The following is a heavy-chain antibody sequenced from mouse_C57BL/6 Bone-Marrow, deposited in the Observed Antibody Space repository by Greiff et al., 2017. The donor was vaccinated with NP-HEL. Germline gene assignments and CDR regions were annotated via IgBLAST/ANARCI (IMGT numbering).Heavy chain of an antibody. D-gene: IGHD2-4*01. J-gene: IGHJ3*01. V-gene: IGHV14-1*01. CDR3: TSIYYDYLAWFAY. CDR2: IDPEDGDT. Sequence: VTLNESGAELVRPGASVKLSCTASGFNIKDYYMHWVKQRPEQGLEWIGRIDPEDGDTEYAPKFQGKATMTADTSSNTAYLQLSSLTSEDTAGYYCTSIYYDYLAWFAYWGQGTLVTVSA. CDR1: GFNIKDYY.